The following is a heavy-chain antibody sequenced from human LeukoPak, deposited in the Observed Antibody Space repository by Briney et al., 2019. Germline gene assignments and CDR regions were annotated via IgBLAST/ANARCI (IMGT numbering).Heavy chain of an antibody. CDR3: ARTLGYCSSTSCQNWFDP. V-gene: IGHV4-34*01. CDR2: INHSGST. CDR1: GGSFSGYY. J-gene: IGHJ5*02. D-gene: IGHD2-2*01. Sequence: SETLSLTCAVYGGSFSGYYWSWIRQPPGKGLEWIGEINHSGSTNYNPPLKSRVTISVDTSKNQFSLKLSSVTAADTAVYYCARTLGYCSSTSCQNWFDPWGREPWSPSPQ.